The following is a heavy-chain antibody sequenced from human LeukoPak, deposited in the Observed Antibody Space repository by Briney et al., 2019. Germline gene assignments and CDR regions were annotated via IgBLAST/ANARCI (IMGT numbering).Heavy chain of an antibody. CDR2: IWYDGSNK. CDR3: ARGRFLEWLYTD. D-gene: IGHD3-3*01. V-gene: IGHV3-33*01. CDR1: GFTFSSYG. Sequence: PGRSLRLSCAASGFTFSSYGMHWVRQASGKGLEWVAVIWYDGSNKYYADSVKGRFTISRDNSKNTLYLQMNSLRAEDTAVYYCARGRFLEWLYTDWGQGTLVTVSS. J-gene: IGHJ4*02.